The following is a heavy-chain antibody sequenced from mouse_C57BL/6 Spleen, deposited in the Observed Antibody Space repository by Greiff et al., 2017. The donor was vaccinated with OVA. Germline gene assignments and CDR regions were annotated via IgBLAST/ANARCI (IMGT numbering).Heavy chain of an antibody. CDR3: ARLEAYGSSSHWYFDV. Sequence: EVQLQQSGPELVKPGASVKIPCKASGYTFTDYNMDWVKQSHGKSLEWIGDINPNNGGTIYNQKFKGKATLTVDKSSSTAYMELRSLTSEDTAVYYCARLEAYGSSSHWYFDVWGTGTTVTVSS. J-gene: IGHJ1*03. V-gene: IGHV1-18*01. CDR1: GYTFTDYN. CDR2: INPNNGGT. D-gene: IGHD1-1*01.